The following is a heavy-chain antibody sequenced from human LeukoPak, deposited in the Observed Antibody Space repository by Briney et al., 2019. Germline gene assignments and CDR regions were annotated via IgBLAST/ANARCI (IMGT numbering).Heavy chain of an antibody. V-gene: IGHV3-30*03. CDR3: VNNRETTWDYYYGMDV. Sequence: GGSLRLSCAASGFTFSSYGMHWVRQAPGKGLEWVAVISYDGSNKYYADSVKGRFTISRDNSKDTLYLQMNSLRAEDTAVYYCVNNRETTWDYYYGMDVWGQGTTVTVSS. D-gene: IGHD4-17*01. CDR2: ISYDGSNK. CDR1: GFTFSSYG. J-gene: IGHJ6*02.